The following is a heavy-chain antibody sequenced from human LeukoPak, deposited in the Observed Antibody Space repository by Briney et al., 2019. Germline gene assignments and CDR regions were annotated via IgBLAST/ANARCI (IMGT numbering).Heavy chain of an antibody. D-gene: IGHD3-10*01. CDR3: ARRKYGSGSYFNY. Sequence: PSETLSLTCTVSGGSLSSYYWSCIRQPPGKGLEWIGYIYYSVSTNYNPSLKSRVTISVDTSKNQFSLRLTSVTAADTAVYYCARRKYGSGSYFNYWGQGTLVTVSS. CDR1: GGSLSSYY. J-gene: IGHJ4*02. V-gene: IGHV4-59*08. CDR2: IYYSVST.